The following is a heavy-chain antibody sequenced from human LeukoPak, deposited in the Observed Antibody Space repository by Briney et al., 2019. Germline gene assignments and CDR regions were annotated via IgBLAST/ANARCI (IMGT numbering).Heavy chain of an antibody. Sequence: SETLSLTCTVSGGSISSGGYYWSWIRQHPGKGLEWIGYIYYSGSTYYNPSLKSRVTISVDTSKNQFSLKLSSVTAADTAVYYCARDPPITAAGTDYYYYGMDVWGQGTTVTVSS. CDR3: ARDPPITAAGTDYYYYGMDV. V-gene: IGHV4-31*03. CDR2: IYYSGST. J-gene: IGHJ6*02. CDR1: GGSISSGGYY. D-gene: IGHD6-13*01.